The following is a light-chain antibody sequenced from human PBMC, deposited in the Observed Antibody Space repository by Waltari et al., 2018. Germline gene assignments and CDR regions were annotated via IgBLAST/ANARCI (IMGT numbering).Light chain of an antibody. CDR2: DAT. CDR3: CSYAGIWV. CDR1: GSDVGDFNY. Sequence: QSALTQPRSVSGSPGQSVTISCAVTGSDVGDFNYVSWYQQHPGKAPKLVIYDATKRPSGVPDRFSGSKACTSASLTVSGLQAEDEADYYCCSYAGIWVFGGGTKLTVL. J-gene: IGLJ3*02. V-gene: IGLV2-11*01.